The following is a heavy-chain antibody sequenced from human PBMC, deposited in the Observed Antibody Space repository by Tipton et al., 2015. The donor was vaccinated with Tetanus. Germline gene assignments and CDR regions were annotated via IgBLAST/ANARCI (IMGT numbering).Heavy chain of an antibody. Sequence: GLVKPSQTLSLTCAISGDSVSSNSAAWNWIRQSPSRGLEWLGRTYYRSKWYNDYAVSVKSRITINPDTSKNQFSLQLNSVTPEDTAVYYCARAWLPTGIAVAGTGGNFDYWGQGTLVTVSS. CDR3: ARAWLPTGIAVAGTGGNFDY. D-gene: IGHD6-19*01. V-gene: IGHV6-1*01. CDR1: GDSVSSNSAA. CDR2: TYYRSKWYN. J-gene: IGHJ4*02.